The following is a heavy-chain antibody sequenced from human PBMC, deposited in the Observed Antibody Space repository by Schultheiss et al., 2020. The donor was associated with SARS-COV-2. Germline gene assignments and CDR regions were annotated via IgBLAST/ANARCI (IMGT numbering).Heavy chain of an antibody. J-gene: IGHJ4*02. CDR1: GFTFSSYA. CDR3: AREYSSSSGPDFGFDY. Sequence: GGSLRLSCSASGFTFSSYAMHWVRQAPGKGLEYVSAISSNGGSTYYADSVKGRFTISRDNSKNTLYLQMGSLRAEDMAVYYCAREYSSSSGPDFGFDYWGQGTLVTVS. V-gene: IGHV3-64*02. CDR2: ISSNGGST. D-gene: IGHD6-6*01.